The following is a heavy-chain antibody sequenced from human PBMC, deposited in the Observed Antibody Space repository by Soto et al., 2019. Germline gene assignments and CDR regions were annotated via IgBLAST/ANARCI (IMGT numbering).Heavy chain of an antibody. CDR1: GFTFSDYY. D-gene: IGHD2-15*01. Sequence: GGSLRLSCAASGFTFSDYYMSWIRQAPGKGLEWVSYISSSSSYTNYADSVKGRFTISRDNAKNSLYLQMNSLRAEDTAVYYCARDLAGGDCSGGSCYDLYYYYGMDVWGQGTTVTVSS. J-gene: IGHJ6*02. CDR2: ISSSSSYT. V-gene: IGHV3-11*06. CDR3: ARDLAGGDCSGGSCYDLYYYYGMDV.